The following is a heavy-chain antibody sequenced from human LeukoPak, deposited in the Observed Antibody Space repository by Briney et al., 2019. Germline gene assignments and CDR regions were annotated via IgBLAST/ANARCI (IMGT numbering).Heavy chain of an antibody. CDR3: AAQSSGSSTRAPDF. CDR1: GVTFSSLS. J-gene: IGHJ4*02. CDR2: ISASSRTK. D-gene: IGHD1-26*01. Sequence: GGSLRLSCEASGVTFSSLSLNWVRQPPGKGLEWLSYISASSRTKYYADSVKGRFIVSRDNAKNSLFLQMHSLRAEDTALYYCAAQSSGSSTRAPDFWGQGTLVTVSS. V-gene: IGHV3-48*04.